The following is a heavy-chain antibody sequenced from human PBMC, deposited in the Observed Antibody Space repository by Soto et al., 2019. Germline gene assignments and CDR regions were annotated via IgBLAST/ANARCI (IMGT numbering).Heavy chain of an antibody. Sequence: QLQLQESGPGLVKPSETLSLTCTVSGDSISTSTYYWGWIRQPPGKGLEWIGSIYYSGTTYYNPSLKSRVTISVDTSKNQFSLKLSSVTAADTAVYYCARRGLGPKYSGYRFDYWGQGTLVTVSS. D-gene: IGHD5-12*01. CDR1: GDSISTSTYY. CDR2: IYYSGTT. CDR3: ARRGLGPKYSGYRFDY. J-gene: IGHJ4*02. V-gene: IGHV4-39*01.